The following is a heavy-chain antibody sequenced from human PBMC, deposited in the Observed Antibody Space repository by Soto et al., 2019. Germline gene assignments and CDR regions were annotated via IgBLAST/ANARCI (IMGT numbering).Heavy chain of an antibody. CDR3: ASLGGSYYDILTGPLDAFDI. Sequence: PGGSLRLSCAASGFTFSSYSMNWVRQAPGKGLEWVSYISSSSSTIYYADSVKGRFTISRDNAKNSLYLQMNSLRDEDTAVYYCASLGGSYYDILTGPLDAFDIWGQGTMVTVSS. V-gene: IGHV3-48*02. CDR1: GFTFSSYS. D-gene: IGHD3-9*01. J-gene: IGHJ3*02. CDR2: ISSSSSTI.